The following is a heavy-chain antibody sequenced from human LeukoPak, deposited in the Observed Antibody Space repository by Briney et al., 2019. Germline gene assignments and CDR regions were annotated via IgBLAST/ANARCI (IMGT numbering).Heavy chain of an antibody. CDR1: GGTFSSYA. CDR3: ATGTTTLPWFDP. CDR2: IIPIFGTA. J-gene: IGHJ5*02. Sequence: SVKVSCKASGGTFSSYAISWVRQAPGQGLAWMGGIIPIFGTADYAQKFQGRVTITADESTSTAYMELSSLRSEDTAVYYCATGTTTLPWFDPWGQGTLVTVSS. V-gene: IGHV1-69*13. D-gene: IGHD1-1*01.